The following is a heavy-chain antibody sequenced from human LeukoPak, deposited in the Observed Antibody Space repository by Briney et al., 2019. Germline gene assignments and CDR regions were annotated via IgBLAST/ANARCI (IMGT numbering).Heavy chain of an antibody. Sequence: GESLKISCKGSGYSYSNYWVGWVRQMPGKGLEWMGIIYPGDSDTRYSSSFQGQVTISADKSISTAYLQWSSLKASDTAIYYCARSGDFWSPTTFNYWGQGTLVTVSS. D-gene: IGHD3-3*01. CDR2: IYPGDSDT. V-gene: IGHV5-51*01. CDR3: ARSGDFWSPTTFNY. J-gene: IGHJ4*02. CDR1: GYSYSNYW.